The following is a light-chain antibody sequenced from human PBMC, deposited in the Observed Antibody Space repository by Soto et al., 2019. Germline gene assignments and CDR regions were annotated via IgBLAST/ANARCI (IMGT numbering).Light chain of an antibody. Sequence: SLMTQSPSSLSASTVDIVTITFLASQSISRWLAWYQQKPGKAPKLLIYDASDLETGVPSRFSGSGSGTGFTFTISSLQPEDFATYYCQQYESLPLTFGQGTRLEIK. V-gene: IGKV1-33*01. CDR1: QSISRW. CDR3: QQYESLPLT. J-gene: IGKJ5*01. CDR2: DAS.